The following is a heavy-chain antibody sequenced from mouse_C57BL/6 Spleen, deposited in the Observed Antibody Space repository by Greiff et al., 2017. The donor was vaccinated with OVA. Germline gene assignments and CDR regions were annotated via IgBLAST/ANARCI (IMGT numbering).Heavy chain of an antibody. CDR2: IRSKSSNYAT. Sequence: EVQLVESGGGLVQPKGSLKLSCAASGFTFNTYAMHWVRQAPGKGLEWVARIRSKSSNYATYYADSVKDRFTISRDDSQSMLYRKMNNLKTEDTAMYYCVRLSYGNYGFADWGKGTLVTVSA. CDR3: VRLSYGNYGFAD. V-gene: IGHV10-3*01. CDR1: GFTFNTYA. D-gene: IGHD2-1*01. J-gene: IGHJ3*01.